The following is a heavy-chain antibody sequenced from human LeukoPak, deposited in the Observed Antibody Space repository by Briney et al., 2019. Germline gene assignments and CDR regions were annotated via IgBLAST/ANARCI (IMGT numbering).Heavy chain of an antibody. Sequence: GGSLRLSCAASGFTLSSYWMSWVRQAPGKGLEWAANIKQDGSEKYYVDSVKGRFTISRDNAKNSLYLQMNSLRAEDTAVYYCARDRYYYESSGYVGSDYWGQGTLVTVSS. CDR2: IKQDGSEK. D-gene: IGHD3-22*01. CDR1: GFTLSSYW. CDR3: ARDRYYYESSGYVGSDY. J-gene: IGHJ4*02. V-gene: IGHV3-7*01.